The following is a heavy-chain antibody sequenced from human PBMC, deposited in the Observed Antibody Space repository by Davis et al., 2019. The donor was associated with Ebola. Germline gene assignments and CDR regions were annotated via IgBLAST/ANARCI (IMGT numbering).Heavy chain of an antibody. Sequence: GGSLRLSCSVSGFMFSSYAMHWVRQAPGKGLQYVSGITNNGGSTYYADSVKGRFIISRDNSKNTLYLQMSSLRIEDTAVYYCVKGSITMTVVVYFDLCGQGTLVTVSS. CDR3: VKGSITMTVVVYFDL. J-gene: IGHJ4*02. V-gene: IGHV3-64D*06. CDR2: ITNNGGST. CDR1: GFMFSSYA. D-gene: IGHD3-22*01.